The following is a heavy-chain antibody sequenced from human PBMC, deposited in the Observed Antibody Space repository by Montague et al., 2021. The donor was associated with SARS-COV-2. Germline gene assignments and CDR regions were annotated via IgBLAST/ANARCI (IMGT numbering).Heavy chain of an antibody. V-gene: IGHV4-59*01. J-gene: IGHJ5*02. D-gene: IGHD5-24*01. CDR3: AREDRWNWFDP. CDR2: IYYRGST. CDR1: GGSFSDYS. Sequence: SETLSLTCAVYGGSFSDYSWTWIRQPPGKGFEWIGYIYYRGSTNYNPSLETRVTISVDPSKNQFSLKMRSVTAADTAVYYCAREDRWNWFDPWGQGTLVIVSS.